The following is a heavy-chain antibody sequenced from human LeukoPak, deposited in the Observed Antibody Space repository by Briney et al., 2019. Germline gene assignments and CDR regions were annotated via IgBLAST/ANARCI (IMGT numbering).Heavy chain of an antibody. Sequence: KASETLSLTCTVSGGSISSSSSYWGWIRQPPGKGLEWIGSIYYSGTTYYNPSLESRVTISVDTSKNQFFLKVSSVTAADTAVYYCARQDLATRRFDDWGQGTLVTVSS. CDR1: GGSISSSSSY. CDR3: ARQDLATRRFDD. V-gene: IGHV4-39*01. J-gene: IGHJ4*02. CDR2: IYYSGTT.